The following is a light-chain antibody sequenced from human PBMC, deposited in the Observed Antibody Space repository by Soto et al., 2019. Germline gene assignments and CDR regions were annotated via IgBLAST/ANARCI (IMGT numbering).Light chain of an antibody. CDR1: SSDVGAYNY. CDR2: DVT. V-gene: IGLV2-14*01. CDR3: VSYTTSTTVV. Sequence: QSVPTQPASVSGSPGQSITISCTGTSSDVGAYNYVSWYQQHPGKAPKLMIYDVTNRPSGVSNRFSGSKSGNTASLTISGLQAEDEADYYCVSYTTSTTVVFGGGTKLTVL. J-gene: IGLJ2*01.